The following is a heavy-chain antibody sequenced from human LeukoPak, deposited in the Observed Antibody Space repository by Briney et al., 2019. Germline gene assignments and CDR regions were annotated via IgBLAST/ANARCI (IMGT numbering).Heavy chain of an antibody. CDR1: GFTFNNYA. D-gene: IGHD3-3*01. Sequence: GGSLRLSCAASGFTFNNYAMSWVRQAPGKGLEWVAVISYDGSNKYYADSVKGRFTISRDNSKNTLYLQMNSLRAEDTAVYYCAKGHYYDFWSGYSPRYYFDYWGQGTLVTVSS. J-gene: IGHJ4*02. CDR2: ISYDGSNK. CDR3: AKGHYYDFWSGYSPRYYFDY. V-gene: IGHV3-30*18.